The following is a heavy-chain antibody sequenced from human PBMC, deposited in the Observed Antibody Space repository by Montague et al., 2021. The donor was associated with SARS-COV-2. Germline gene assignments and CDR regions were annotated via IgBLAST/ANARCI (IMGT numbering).Heavy chain of an antibody. D-gene: IGHD6-19*01. CDR1: GGSISGRY. J-gene: IGHJ6*02. V-gene: IGHV4-59*11. CDR3: ARNGGAAVPGLLLGMDI. CDR2: IYYLGTT. Sequence: SETLSLTCIVSGGSISGRYWSWVRQTPGKGLEWIGYIYYLGTTNYNPSLKTRVTFSVDTSKNQLSLMLTSVTAADTGVYYCARNGGAAVPGLLLGMDIWGQGTTVTVSS.